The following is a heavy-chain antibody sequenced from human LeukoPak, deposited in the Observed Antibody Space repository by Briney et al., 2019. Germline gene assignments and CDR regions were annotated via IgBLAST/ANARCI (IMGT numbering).Heavy chain of an antibody. CDR2: IIPIFGTA. D-gene: IGHD6-13*01. CDR3: ARDLSSTWGFVWFDP. V-gene: IGHV1-69*13. J-gene: IGHJ5*02. CDR1: GGTFSSYA. Sequence: ASVKVSCKASGGTFSSYAISWVRQAPGQGLEWMGGIIPIFGTANYAQKFQGRATITADESTSTAYMELSSLRSEDTAVYYCARDLSSTWGFVWFDPWGQGTLVTVSS.